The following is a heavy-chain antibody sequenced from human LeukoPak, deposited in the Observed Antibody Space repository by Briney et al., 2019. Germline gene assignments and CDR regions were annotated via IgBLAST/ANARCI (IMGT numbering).Heavy chain of an antibody. Sequence: GGSLRLSCAASGFTFSSYSMNWVRQAPGKGLEWGSSISSSSSYIYYADSVKGRFTISRDNAKNSLYLQMTSLRAEDTAVYYCAREYMGSSSPNFDYWGQGTLVTVSS. CDR1: GFTFSSYS. CDR2: ISSSSSYI. D-gene: IGHD6-6*01. J-gene: IGHJ4*02. V-gene: IGHV3-21*01. CDR3: AREYMGSSSPNFDY.